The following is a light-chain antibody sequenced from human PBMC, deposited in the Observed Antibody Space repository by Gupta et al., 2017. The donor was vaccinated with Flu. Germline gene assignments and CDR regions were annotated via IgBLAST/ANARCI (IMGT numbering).Light chain of an antibody. J-gene: IGKJ5*01. Sequence: EIVMTHSPATLSVSPGERATLSCRASESVKSNLAWYQQKPGQAPRLLIHAGSTRATGIPARFSGSGCGTEFTLTIDSRQSEDFGLYYCQQYNKWPPLTFGQGTRLEIK. V-gene: IGKV3-15*01. CDR1: ESVKSN. CDR2: AGS. CDR3: QQYNKWPPLT.